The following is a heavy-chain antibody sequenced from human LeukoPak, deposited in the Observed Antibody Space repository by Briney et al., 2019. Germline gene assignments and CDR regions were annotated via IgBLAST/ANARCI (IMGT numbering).Heavy chain of an antibody. CDR2: ISGSGGST. J-gene: IGHJ3*02. V-gene: IGHV3-23*01. D-gene: IGHD1-26*01. CDR3: ARGGSYLSAFDI. Sequence: GGSLRLSCAASGFTFSNYDMSWVRQAPGKGLEWVSVISGSGGSTFYADSVKGRFTLSRDNSKNTLYLQMNSLRVEDTAVYYCARGGSYLSAFDIWGQGTMVTVSS. CDR1: GFTFSNYD.